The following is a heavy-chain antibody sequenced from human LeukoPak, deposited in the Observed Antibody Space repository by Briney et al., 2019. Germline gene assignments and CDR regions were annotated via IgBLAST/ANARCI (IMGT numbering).Heavy chain of an antibody. CDR2: IYTSGST. V-gene: IGHV4-4*07. Sequence: SETLSLTCTVSGGSISSYYWSWIRQPAGKGLEWIGRIYTSGSTNYNPSLKSRVTMSVDTSKNQFSLKLSSVTAADTAVYYCAREYYYDSSYYYGMNVWGQGTTVTVSS. J-gene: IGHJ6*02. CDR1: GGSISSYY. D-gene: IGHD3-22*01. CDR3: AREYYYDSSYYYGMNV.